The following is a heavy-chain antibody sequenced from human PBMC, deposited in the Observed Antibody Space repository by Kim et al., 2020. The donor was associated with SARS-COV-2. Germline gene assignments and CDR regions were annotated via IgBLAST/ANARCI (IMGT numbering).Heavy chain of an antibody. J-gene: IGHJ4*02. D-gene: IGHD3-3*01. CDR3: AALHLYDFWSGYYHRGTDY. Sequence: SETLSLTCTVSGGSISSSSYYWGWIRQPPGKGLEWIGSIYYSGSTYYNPSLKSRVTISVDTSKNQFSLKLSSVTAADTAVYYCAALHLYDFWSGYYHRGTDYWGQGTLVTVSS. CDR2: IYYSGST. CDR1: GGSISSSSYY. V-gene: IGHV4-39*01.